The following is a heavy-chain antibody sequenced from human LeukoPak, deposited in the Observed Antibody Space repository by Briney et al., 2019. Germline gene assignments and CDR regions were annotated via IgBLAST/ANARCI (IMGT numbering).Heavy chain of an antibody. D-gene: IGHD1-14*01. V-gene: IGHV3-53*01. J-gene: IGHJ6*03. CDR1: GFTVSTNY. CDR2: IFSGGDT. CDR3: ARDSHRDYMDV. Sequence: GGSPRLSCAASGFTVSTNYMTCVRQAPGRGPEWVSVIFSGGDTYYADSVKGRFTISRDTSKNTIYLQMNNLRAEDTAVYYCARDSHRDYMDVWGKGTTVTVSS.